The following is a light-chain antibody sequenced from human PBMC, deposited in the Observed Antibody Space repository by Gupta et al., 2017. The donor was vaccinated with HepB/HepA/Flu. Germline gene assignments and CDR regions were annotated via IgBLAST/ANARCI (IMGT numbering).Light chain of an antibody. Sequence: DIQMTQSPSSLSASVGDRVTITCRASQSISSYLNWYQQKPGKAPKLLIYAASSLQSGVPSRFSGSGSGTDFTLTISSLQPEEFATYYCQQSYSTPPRTFGGGTKVEIK. CDR3: QQSYSTPPRT. CDR1: QSISSY. CDR2: AAS. J-gene: IGKJ4*02. V-gene: IGKV1-39*01.